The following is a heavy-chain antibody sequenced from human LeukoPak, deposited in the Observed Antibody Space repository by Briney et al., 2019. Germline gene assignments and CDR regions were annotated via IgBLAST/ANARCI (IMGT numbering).Heavy chain of an antibody. D-gene: IGHD2-15*01. CDR1: GFTFSSYW. CDR2: IKQDGSEK. J-gene: IGHJ4*02. Sequence: PGRSLRLSCAASGFTFSSYWMSWVRQAPGKGLEWVANIKQDGSEKYYVDSVKGRFTISRDNAKNSLYLQMNSLRAEDTAVYYCARDLNIAASAYWGQGTLVTVSS. CDR3: ARDLNIAASAY. V-gene: IGHV3-7*03.